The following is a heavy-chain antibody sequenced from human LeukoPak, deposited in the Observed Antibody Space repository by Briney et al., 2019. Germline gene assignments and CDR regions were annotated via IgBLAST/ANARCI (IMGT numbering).Heavy chain of an antibody. D-gene: IGHD3-3*01. J-gene: IGHJ4*02. CDR2: ISAYNGNT. CDR1: GYTFTSYG. CDR3: ARAGEDFWSGYEGDDY. Sequence: ASVTVSCKASGYTFTSYGISWVRQAPGQGLEWMGWISAYNGNTNYAQKLQGRVTMTTDTSTSTAYMELRSLRSDDTAVYYCARAGEDFWSGYEGDDYWGQGTLVTVSS. V-gene: IGHV1-18*01.